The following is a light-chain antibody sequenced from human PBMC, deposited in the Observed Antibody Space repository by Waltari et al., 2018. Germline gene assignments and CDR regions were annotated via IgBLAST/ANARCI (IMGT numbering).Light chain of an antibody. Sequence: QSVLTPPPSVSGTPGQRVTISCSGTTSNIGSNSVSWYQQLPVTAPKLLIYRNYQRPSGVPTRFSGSRSGTSASLAISGLQSEDEADYYCATWDDTLSGPRVFGGGTRLTVL. CDR3: ATWDDTLSGPRV. CDR2: RNY. CDR1: TSNIGSNS. J-gene: IGLJ3*02. V-gene: IGLV1-47*01.